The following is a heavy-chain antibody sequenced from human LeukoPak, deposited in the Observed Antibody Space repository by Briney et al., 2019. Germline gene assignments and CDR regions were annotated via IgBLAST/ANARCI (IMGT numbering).Heavy chain of an antibody. CDR3: ARAPQGGINDAFDI. V-gene: IGHV4-30-4*01. Sequence: PSETLSLTCTVSGGSISSGDYYWSWIRQPPGKGLEWIGYIYYSGSTYYNPSLKSRVTISVDTSKNQFSLKLSSVTAADTAVYYCARAPQGGINDAFDIWGHGTMVTVSS. CDR1: GGSISSGDYY. D-gene: IGHD1-26*01. J-gene: IGHJ3*02. CDR2: IYYSGST.